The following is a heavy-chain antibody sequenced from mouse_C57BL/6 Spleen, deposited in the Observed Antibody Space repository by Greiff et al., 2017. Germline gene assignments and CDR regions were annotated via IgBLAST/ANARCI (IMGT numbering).Heavy chain of an antibody. CDR1: GFTFTDYY. V-gene: IGHV7-3*01. Sequence: DVQLVESGGGLVQPGGSLSLSCAASGFTFTDYYMSWVRQPPGKALEWLGFIRNKANGYTTEYSASVKGRFTISRDNSQSILYLQMNALRAEDSATYYCARYYYGSSVDYWGQGTTLTVSS. CDR2: IRNKANGYTT. D-gene: IGHD1-1*01. CDR3: ARYYYGSSVDY. J-gene: IGHJ2*01.